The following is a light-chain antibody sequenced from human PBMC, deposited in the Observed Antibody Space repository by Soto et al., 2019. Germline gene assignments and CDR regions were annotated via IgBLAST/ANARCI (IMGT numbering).Light chain of an antibody. CDR3: SSYTSSSTLV. V-gene: IGLV2-14*03. Sequence: QSALTQPASVSGSPGQSITISCTGTSSDVGSNNFVSWYQQHPGRAPKLMIYDVSNRPSGVSSRFSASKSGNTASLSISGLQAEDEADYYCSSYTSSSTLVFGTGTKLTVL. CDR1: SSDVGSNNF. CDR2: DVS. J-gene: IGLJ1*01.